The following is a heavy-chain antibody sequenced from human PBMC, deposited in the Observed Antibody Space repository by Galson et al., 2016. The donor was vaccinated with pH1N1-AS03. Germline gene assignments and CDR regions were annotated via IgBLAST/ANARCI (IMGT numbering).Heavy chain of an antibody. Sequence: LSLTCDVLGGTFSGFFWNWVRQSSGKGLEWIGEVDHSGIITYNPSLRSRLNISLDTSSRQFSLKSTSVTAADTAVYFCARLLGKAFPRLGRNFGMDVWGQGTTVTVSS. D-gene: IGHD3-16*01. CDR2: VDHSGII. CDR1: GGTFSGFF. V-gene: IGHV4-34*01. J-gene: IGHJ6*02. CDR3: ARLLGKAFPRLGRNFGMDV.